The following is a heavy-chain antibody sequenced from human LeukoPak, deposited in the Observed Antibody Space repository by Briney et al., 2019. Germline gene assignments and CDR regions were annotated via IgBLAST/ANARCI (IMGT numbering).Heavy chain of an antibody. D-gene: IGHD6-19*01. Sequence: GGSLRLSCVASGFTVSNSYMSWVRQAPGKELEWVSDIYSDGGTFYSDSVKGRFTISRDYSKSTLYLQMNSLRADDTAVYYCARDSNGPAFWGQGTLVTVSS. CDR3: ARDSNGPAF. CDR1: GFTVSNSY. J-gene: IGHJ4*02. CDR2: IYSDGGT. V-gene: IGHV3-53*01.